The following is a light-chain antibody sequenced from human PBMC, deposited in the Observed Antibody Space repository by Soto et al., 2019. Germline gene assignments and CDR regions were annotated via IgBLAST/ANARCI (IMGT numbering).Light chain of an antibody. J-gene: IGLJ2*01. CDR1: SSNIGSNT. V-gene: IGLV1-44*01. CDR2: SNN. Sequence: QFVLNQPPPAFWTPGGRVTISFFVSSSNIGSNTVNWYQQRPGTAPKLLIYSNNQRPSGVPDRFSGSKSGTSASLAISGLQSEDEADYYCAAWDDSLNGVVFGGGTKVTVL. CDR3: AAWDDSLNGVV.